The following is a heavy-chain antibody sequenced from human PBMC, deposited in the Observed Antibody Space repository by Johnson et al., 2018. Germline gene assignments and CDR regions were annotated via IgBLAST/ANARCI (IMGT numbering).Heavy chain of an antibody. D-gene: IGHD6-19*01. CDR1: GFTFSNHD. V-gene: IGHV3-30*03. Sequence: QVQLVQSGGGVVQPGRSLRLSCAASGFTFSNHDMHWVRQAPGKGLEWVTVISYDGSNEYYGDSVKGRFTISRDNSKNTLHLQMNSLRIEDTAVYYCAVWDHWLHAFDIWGQGTMVTVSS. CDR2: ISYDGSNE. CDR3: AVWDHWLHAFDI. J-gene: IGHJ3*02.